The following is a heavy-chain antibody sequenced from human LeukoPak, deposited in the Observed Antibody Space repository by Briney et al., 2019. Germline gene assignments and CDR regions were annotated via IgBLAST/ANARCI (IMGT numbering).Heavy chain of an antibody. J-gene: IGHJ4*02. Sequence: SETLSLTCAVYGGSFSVYYWSWIRQPPGKGLEWIGEINHSGSTNYNPSLKSRVTISVDTSKNQFSLKLSSVTAADTAVYYCARGPTSHYGSGSYYGDYWGQGTLVTVSS. CDR3: ARGPTSHYGSGSYYGDY. CDR1: GGSFSVYY. V-gene: IGHV4-34*01. D-gene: IGHD3-10*01. CDR2: INHSGST.